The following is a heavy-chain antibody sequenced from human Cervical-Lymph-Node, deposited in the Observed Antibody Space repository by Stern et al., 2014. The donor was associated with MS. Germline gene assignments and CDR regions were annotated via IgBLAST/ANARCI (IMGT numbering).Heavy chain of an antibody. Sequence: EVQLVESGGTLVQPGRSLRLSCAVSGFIFDDYAMHWVRQAPGKGLEWVSGISWDSGRIDYAASVKGRFTISRDNGKKSLYLQMSSLTTEDTALYYCTKDLYDSTSASSYFDSWGQGTLVTVSS. CDR1: GFIFDDYA. CDR3: TKDLYDSTSASSYFDS. CDR2: ISWDSGRI. V-gene: IGHV3-9*01. D-gene: IGHD2-8*01. J-gene: IGHJ4*02.